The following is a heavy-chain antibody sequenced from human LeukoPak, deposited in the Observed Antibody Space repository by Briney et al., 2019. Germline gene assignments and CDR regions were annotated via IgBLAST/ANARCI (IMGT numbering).Heavy chain of an antibody. D-gene: IGHD2-2*01. CDR3: ARINGSCSSTNCYNYLDN. Sequence: GGSLRLSCEASGFTLSDHYMTWIRQAPGKGLEWVSSISKIGSNKYYADSVKGRFTISRDNAKKALYLQVNSLRAEDTAVYYCARINGSCSSTNCYNYLDNWGQGTLVTVSS. CDR2: ISKIGSNK. CDR1: GFTLSDHY. J-gene: IGHJ1*01. V-gene: IGHV3-11*01.